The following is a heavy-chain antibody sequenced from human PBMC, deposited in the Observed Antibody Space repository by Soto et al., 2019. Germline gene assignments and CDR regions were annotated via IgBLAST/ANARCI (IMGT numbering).Heavy chain of an antibody. J-gene: IGHJ4*02. CDR3: ARDRDNSNWPNFDS. Sequence: QVQLVQSGSEVKKPGSSVRVSCKTSGDTFSIYTISWVRQAPGQGLEWMGRVLPFLDITSYSQRFQGRVTINADGSTTTAYMELTSLRSEDTAVYYCARDRDNSNWPNFDSWGQGTLVTVSS. CDR1: GDTFSIYT. D-gene: IGHD6-13*01. V-gene: IGHV1-69*02. CDR2: VLPFLDIT.